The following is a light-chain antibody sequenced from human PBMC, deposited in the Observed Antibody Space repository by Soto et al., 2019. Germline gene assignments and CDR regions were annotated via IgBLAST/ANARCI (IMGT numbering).Light chain of an antibody. Sequence: IVMTQTPLSLSVTPGQPASISCKSSQSLPQSDGNTYLYWYLRKPGQPPQLLIYAVSNRFSGVPDRFSGSGSGTDFTLKISRVEAEDVGVYYCMQSIQLPRTFGQGTKVEIK. V-gene: IGKV2D-29*01. CDR3: MQSIQLPRT. J-gene: IGKJ1*01. CDR2: AVS. CDR1: QSLPQSDGNTY.